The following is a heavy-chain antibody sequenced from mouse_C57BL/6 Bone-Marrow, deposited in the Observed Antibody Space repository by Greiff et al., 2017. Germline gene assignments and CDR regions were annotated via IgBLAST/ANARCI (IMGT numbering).Heavy chain of an antibody. CDR3: AGDSMGYYGIGYAMDY. CDR2: IDPNSGGT. Sequence: VQLQQPGAELVKPGASVKLSCKASGYTFTSYWMHWVKQRPGRGLEWIGRIDPNSGGTKYNEKFKSKATLTVDKPSSTAYMQLSSLTSEDSAVYDSAGDSMGYYGIGYAMDYWGQGTSVTVSS. J-gene: IGHJ4*01. V-gene: IGHV1-72*01. D-gene: IGHD1-1*01. CDR1: GYTFTSYW.